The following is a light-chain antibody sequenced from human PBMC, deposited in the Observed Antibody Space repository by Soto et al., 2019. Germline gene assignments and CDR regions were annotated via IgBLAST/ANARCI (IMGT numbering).Light chain of an antibody. Sequence: DLFLSPSPYSLSLSLGESSTTNCQSSHSVLDSSNNKNYLAWYQQKPGQPPKLLIYWASTRESGVPDRFSGSGSGTDFTLTISSLQAEDVAVYYCQQYHSTPLTFGGGTKVDIK. J-gene: IGKJ4*01. CDR1: HSVLDSSNNKNY. CDR2: WAS. CDR3: QQYHSTPLT. V-gene: IGKV4-1*01.